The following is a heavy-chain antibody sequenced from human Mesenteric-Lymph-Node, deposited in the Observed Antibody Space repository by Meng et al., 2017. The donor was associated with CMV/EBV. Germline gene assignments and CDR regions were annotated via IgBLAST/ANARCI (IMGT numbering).Heavy chain of an antibody. CDR3: ATIRGGSGSYRDWFDP. D-gene: IGHD3-10*01. J-gene: IGHJ5*02. V-gene: IGHV4-4*02. CDR1: GSINSNNW. CDR2: IYHSGST. Sequence: GSINSNNWWSWVRQPPGKGLEWIEGIYHSGSTNYNPSLKTRLTMSVGKSKDQFSLKLSSVTAAGTAVYYCATIRGGSGSYRDWFDPWGQGALVTVSS.